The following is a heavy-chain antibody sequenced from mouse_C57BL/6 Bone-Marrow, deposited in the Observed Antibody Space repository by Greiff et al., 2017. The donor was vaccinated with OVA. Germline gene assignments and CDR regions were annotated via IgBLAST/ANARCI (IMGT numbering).Heavy chain of an antibody. D-gene: IGHD2-4*01. V-gene: IGHV1-26*01. CDR2: INPNNGGT. J-gene: IGHJ1*03. CDR3: ARLGMIRRYFDV. Sequence: VQLKQSGPELVKPGASVKISCKASGYTFTDYYMNWVKQSHGKSLEWIGDINPNNGGTSYNQKFKGKATLTVDKSSSTAYMELRSLTSEDSAVYYCARLGMIRRYFDVWGTGTTVTVSS. CDR1: GYTFTDYY.